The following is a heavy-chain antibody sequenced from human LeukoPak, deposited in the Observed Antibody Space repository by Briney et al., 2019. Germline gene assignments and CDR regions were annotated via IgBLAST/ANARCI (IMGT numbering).Heavy chain of an antibody. J-gene: IGHJ6*03. Sequence: GGSLRLSCAASGFTFSSYWMHWVRQAPGKGLVWVSRINSDGSRTSYADSVKGRFTISRDNAKNTLYLQMNSLRAEDTAVYYCAKDMASSEGYYYMDVWGKGTTVTISS. V-gene: IGHV3-74*01. CDR3: AKDMASSEGYYYMDV. CDR1: GFTFSSYW. D-gene: IGHD6-13*01. CDR2: INSDGSRT.